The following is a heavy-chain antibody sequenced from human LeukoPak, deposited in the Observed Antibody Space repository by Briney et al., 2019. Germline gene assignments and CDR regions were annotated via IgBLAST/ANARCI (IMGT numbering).Heavy chain of an antibody. CDR1: GGTFSSYA. D-gene: IGHD6-6*01. CDR2: IIPIFGTA. V-gene: IGHV1-69*05. J-gene: IGHJ5*02. CDR3: ARDLRGGSSSRVDWFDP. Sequence: VASVKVSCMASGGTFSSYAISWVRQAPGQGVGWMGGIIPIFGTANSAQKFQGRVTITTDESTSTAYMELSSLRSEDTAVYYCARDLRGGSSSRVDWFDPWGQGTLVTVSS.